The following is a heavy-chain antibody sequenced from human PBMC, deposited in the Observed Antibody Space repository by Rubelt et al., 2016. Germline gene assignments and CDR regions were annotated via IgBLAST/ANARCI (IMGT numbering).Heavy chain of an antibody. J-gene: IGHJ4*02. CDR2: INHSGIT. Sequence: QLHLQESGPGLVKPSETLSLNCTVSGGSISSSDYYWGWIRQPPGKGLEWIGEINHSGITNYSPSFKSRVTMSVDKSTDQFSRCMTAGTAADTGVYYGARGRAGRRVDYWDQGALVNVSS. D-gene: IGHD6-6*01. CDR3: ARGRAGRRVDY. V-gene: IGHV4-39*07. CDR1: GGSISSSDYY.